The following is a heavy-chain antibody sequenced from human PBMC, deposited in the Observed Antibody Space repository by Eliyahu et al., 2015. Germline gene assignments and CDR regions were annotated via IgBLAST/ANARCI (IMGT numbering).Heavy chain of an antibody. V-gene: IGHV3-15*01. J-gene: IGHJ4*02. CDR1: GFTFXHXW. CDR3: TTAGAYCGGACYSAY. CDR2: IKSKGDGGTT. Sequence: EAQLVESGGGLVRPGGSLRLSCAASGFTFXHXWMSWVRQAPGKGLEGVGRIKSKGDGGTTDYAAPVKGRFTISRDDSVNTLYLQMNGLKTEDTAVYYCTTAGAYCGGACYSAYWGQGTLVTVS. D-gene: IGHD2-21*02.